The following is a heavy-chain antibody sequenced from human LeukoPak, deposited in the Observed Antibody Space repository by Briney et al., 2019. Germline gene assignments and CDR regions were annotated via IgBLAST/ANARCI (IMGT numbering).Heavy chain of an antibody. D-gene: IGHD3-9*01. CDR1: GLTFSNYA. CDR3: AKSHVSTATGTGRYFDY. V-gene: IGHV3-23*01. J-gene: IGHJ4*02. CDR2: ISVGSDVI. Sequence: GGSLRLSCAVSGLTFSNYAMSWVRQAPGKGLEWVSAISVGSDVIYYADSVKGRFAISRDNSKNMVYLQMDSLRAEDTAVYYCAKSHVSTATGTGRYFDYWGQGTLVTVSS.